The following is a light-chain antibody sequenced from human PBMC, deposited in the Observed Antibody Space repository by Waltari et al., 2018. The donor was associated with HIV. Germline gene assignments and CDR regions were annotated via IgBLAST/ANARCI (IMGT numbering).Light chain of an antibody. Sequence: QSVLTQPPSMSMALGQKVTISCSGINYNIGNNYVSWYLQVPGTAPKLLIYDNNKRPSEIPARFSGSKTGTSATLGITGLQTVDEADYYCGAWDSSLSAWVFGGGTTLTVL. CDR2: DNN. CDR1: NYNIGNNY. J-gene: IGLJ3*02. V-gene: IGLV1-51*01. CDR3: GAWDSSLSAWV.